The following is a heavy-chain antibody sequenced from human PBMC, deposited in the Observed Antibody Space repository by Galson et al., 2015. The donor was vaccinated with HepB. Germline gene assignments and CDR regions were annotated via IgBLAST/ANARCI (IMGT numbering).Heavy chain of an antibody. CDR1: ASGTTFSSYA. CDR2: IGGGGDDP. V-gene: IGHV3-23*01. D-gene: IGHD6-19*01. J-gene: IGHJ4*02. CDR3: ANRGVAVAHYFDS. Sequence: SLRLSCAASASGTTFSSYALNWVRQAPGKGLEWVAGIGGGGDDPHYADSVMGRFTISRDSSKNTVHLQMNGLRAEDTATYFCANRGVAVAHYFDSWGQGTLVTVSS.